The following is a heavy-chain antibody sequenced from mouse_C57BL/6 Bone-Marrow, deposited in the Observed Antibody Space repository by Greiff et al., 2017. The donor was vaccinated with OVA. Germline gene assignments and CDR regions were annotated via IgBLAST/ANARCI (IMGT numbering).Heavy chain of an antibody. CDR1: GFTFSDYY. CDR3: ARHRHYGSSPWFAY. V-gene: IGHV5-12*01. Sequence: EVHLVESGGGLVQPGGSLKLSCAASGFTFSDYYMYWVRQTPEKRLEWVAYISNGGGSTYYPDTVKGRFTISRDNAKNTLYLQMSRLKSEDTAMYYCARHRHYGSSPWFAYWGQGTLVTVSA. D-gene: IGHD1-1*01. CDR2: ISNGGGST. J-gene: IGHJ3*01.